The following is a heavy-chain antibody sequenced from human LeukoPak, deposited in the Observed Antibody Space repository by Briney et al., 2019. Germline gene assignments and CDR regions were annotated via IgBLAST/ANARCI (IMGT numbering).Heavy chain of an antibody. V-gene: IGHV3-23*01. CDR1: GFTFSSYA. CDR2: ISGSGGST. CDR3: ARDMAQALWFGELYYGMDV. Sequence: QTGGSLRLSCAASGFTFSSYAMSWVRQAPGKGLEWVSAISGSGGSTYYADSVKGRFTISRDNAKNSLYLQMNSLGAEDTAVYYCARDMAQALWFGELYYGMDVWGQGTTVTVSS. D-gene: IGHD3-10*01. J-gene: IGHJ6*02.